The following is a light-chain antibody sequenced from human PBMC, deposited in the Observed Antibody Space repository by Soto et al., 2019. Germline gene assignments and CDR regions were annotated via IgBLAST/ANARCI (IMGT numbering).Light chain of an antibody. V-gene: IGKV3-20*01. J-gene: IGKJ1*01. Sequence: IVLTQSPGTLSLSPGDRATLSCRASQSVSSSYFAWYQQKPGQAPRLLIYGASSRATGIPDRFSGSGSGTAVTLTLSRREPEDFAVYYCQQYGSSPGTFGQGTKVELK. CDR2: GAS. CDR1: QSVSSSY. CDR3: QQYGSSPGT.